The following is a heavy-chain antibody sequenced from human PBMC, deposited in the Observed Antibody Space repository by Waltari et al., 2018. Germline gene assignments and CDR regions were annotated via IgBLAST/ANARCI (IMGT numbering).Heavy chain of an antibody. CDR1: GGSISSYY. V-gene: IGHV4-59*01. D-gene: IGHD6-13*01. J-gene: IGHJ4*02. CDR2: SYYSGST. Sequence: QVQLQESGPGLVKPSETLSLTCTVSGGSISSYYWSWIRQTPGKGLEWIGYSYYSGSTNYNPSLKSRVTISVDTSKNQFSLKLSSVTAADTAVYYCARDGPGIAGDRVFDYWGQGTLVTVSS. CDR3: ARDGPGIAGDRVFDY.